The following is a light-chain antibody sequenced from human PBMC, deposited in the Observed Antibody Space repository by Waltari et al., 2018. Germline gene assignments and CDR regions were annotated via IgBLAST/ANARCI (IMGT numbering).Light chain of an antibody. Sequence: DIQMTQSPSSLSASVGDRVTITCRASQSVNNYLHWYQQKAGKAPKLLIYGASSLHSGVPSRFSGGGSGTDFTLTISGLQAEDFATYYCEQYNSDSQNFGQGTKVEIK. CDR1: QSVNNY. J-gene: IGKJ1*01. V-gene: IGKV1-39*01. CDR2: GAS. CDR3: EQYNSDSQN.